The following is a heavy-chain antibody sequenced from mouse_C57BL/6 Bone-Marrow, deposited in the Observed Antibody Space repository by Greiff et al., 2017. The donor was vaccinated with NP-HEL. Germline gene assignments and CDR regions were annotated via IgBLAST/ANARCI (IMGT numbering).Heavy chain of an antibody. CDR2: IYPRDGST. CDR3: ARAQGTVTAQATAEGIWYAMDY. CDR1: GYTFTSYD. J-gene: IGHJ4*01. V-gene: IGHV1-85*01. D-gene: IGHD3-2*02. Sequence: QVQLQQSGPELVKPGASVKLSCKASGYTFTSYDINWVKQRPGQGLEWIGWIYPRDGSTKYNEKFKGKATLTVDTSSSTAYMELHSLTSEDSAVYFCARAQGTVTAQATAEGIWYAMDYWGQGTSVTVSS.